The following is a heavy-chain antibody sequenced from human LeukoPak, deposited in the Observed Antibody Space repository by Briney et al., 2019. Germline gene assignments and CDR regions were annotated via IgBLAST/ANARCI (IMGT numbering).Heavy chain of an antibody. CDR1: DNTFTSYG. CDR2: ISAYNGNT. V-gene: IGHV1-18*01. J-gene: IGHJ4*02. CDR3: AREGPIGQYFDY. Sequence: ASVKVSCKASDNTFTSYGISWVRQAPGQGLEWMGWISAYNGNTNYAQKLQGRVTMTTDTSTSTAYMELRSLRSDDTAVYYCAREGPIGQYFDYWGQGTLVTVSS.